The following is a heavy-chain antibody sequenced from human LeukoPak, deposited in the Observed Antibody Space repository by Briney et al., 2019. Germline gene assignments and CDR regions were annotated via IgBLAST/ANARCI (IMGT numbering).Heavy chain of an antibody. V-gene: IGHV3-53*01. CDR1: GFTVSSNY. J-gene: IGHJ6*02. Sequence: PGGSLRLSCAASGFTVSSNYMSWVRQAPGKGLEWVSVIYSGGSTYYADSVKGRLTISRDNSKNTLYLQMNSLRAEDTAVYYCASSYYDFWSGYPFYYYYGMDVWGQGTTVTVSS. CDR2: IYSGGST. CDR3: ASSYYDFWSGYPFYYYYGMDV. D-gene: IGHD3-3*01.